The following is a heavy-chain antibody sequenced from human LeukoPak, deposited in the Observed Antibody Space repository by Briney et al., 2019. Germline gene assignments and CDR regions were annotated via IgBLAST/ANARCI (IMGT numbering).Heavy chain of an antibody. CDR3: AKSVLNLKLCSDY. Sequence: PGGSLRLSCAASGFTFSSYGMHWVRQAPGKGLEWVAFIRYDGSNKYYADSVKGRFTISRDNSKDTLYLQMNSLRAEDTAVYYCAKSVLNLKLCSDYWGQGTLVTVSS. V-gene: IGHV3-30*02. CDR2: IRYDGSNK. CDR1: GFTFSSYG. D-gene: IGHD3-10*02. J-gene: IGHJ4*02.